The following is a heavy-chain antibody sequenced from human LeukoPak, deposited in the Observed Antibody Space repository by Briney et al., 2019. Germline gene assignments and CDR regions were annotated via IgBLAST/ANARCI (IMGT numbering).Heavy chain of an antibody. CDR3: ARGGAGWYVSVFDP. D-gene: IGHD6-19*01. CDR1: GDSVSNNGAS. V-gene: IGHV6-1*01. CDR2: TYYRTRWYF. J-gene: IGHJ5*02. Sequence: SQTLSLTWAISGDSVSNNGASWNWIRQSPSRGLEWLGRTYYRTRWYFDYAVSVRSRATINPDTSKNQFSLQLDSVTSEDTAVYYCARGGAGWYVSVFDPWGQGTLVTVSS.